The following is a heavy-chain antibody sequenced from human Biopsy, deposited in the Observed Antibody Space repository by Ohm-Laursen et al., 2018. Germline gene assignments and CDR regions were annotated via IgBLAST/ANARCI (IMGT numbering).Heavy chain of an antibody. Sequence: GTLSLTCTVSGGSLNFYYWSWIRQPPGKGLEWIGYMYYSGSTKYSPSLKNRVTVSFDTSRNQFSLKPTSMTPADTAVYYCVRGRSPATYWGQGALVIVSS. CDR2: MYYSGST. CDR1: GGSLNFYY. V-gene: IGHV4-59*01. J-gene: IGHJ4*02. CDR3: VRGRSPATY. D-gene: IGHD3-16*01.